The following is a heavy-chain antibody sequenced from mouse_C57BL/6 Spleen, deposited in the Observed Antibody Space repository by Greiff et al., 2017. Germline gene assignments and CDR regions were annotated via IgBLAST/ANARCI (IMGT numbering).Heavy chain of an antibody. CDR1: GYTFTSYW. D-gene: IGHD1-1*01. CDR3: ARAYYYGSSPYAMDY. V-gene: IGHV1-55*01. CDR2: IYPGSGST. Sequence: QVQLQQPGAELVKPGASVKMSCKASGYTFTSYWITWVKQRPGQGLEWIGDIYPGSGSTNYNEKLKSKATLTVDTSSSTAYMPLSSLTSEYSAVYYCARAYYYGSSPYAMDYWGQGTSVTVSS. J-gene: IGHJ4*01.